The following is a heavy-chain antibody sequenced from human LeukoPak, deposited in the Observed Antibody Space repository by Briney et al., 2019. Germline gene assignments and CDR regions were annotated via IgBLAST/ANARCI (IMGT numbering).Heavy chain of an antibody. CDR1: GGTFSSYA. Sequence: SVKVSCKASGGTFSSYAISWVRQAPGQGLEWMGGIIPIFGTANYAQKFQGRVTITADESASTAYMELSSLRSEDTAVYYCARDAHSVDSSGYYAHYWGQGTLVTVSS. V-gene: IGHV1-69*13. J-gene: IGHJ4*02. CDR3: ARDAHSVDSSGYYAHY. D-gene: IGHD3-22*01. CDR2: IIPIFGTA.